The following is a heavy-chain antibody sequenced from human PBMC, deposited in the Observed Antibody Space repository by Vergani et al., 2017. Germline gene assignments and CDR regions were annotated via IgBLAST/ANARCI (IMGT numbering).Heavy chain of an antibody. CDR1: GFTFSSYG. J-gene: IGHJ4*02. CDR3: AKANIAAAGTFLGHAHTYYDY. CDR2: ISYDGSNK. V-gene: IGHV3-30*18. Sequence: QVQLVESGGGVVQPGRSLRLSCAASGFTFSSYGMHWVRQAPGKGLEWVAVISYDGSNKYYADSVKGRFTISRDNSKNTLYLQMNSLRAEDTAVYYCAKANIAAAGTFLGHAHTYYDYWGQGTLVTVSS. D-gene: IGHD6-13*01.